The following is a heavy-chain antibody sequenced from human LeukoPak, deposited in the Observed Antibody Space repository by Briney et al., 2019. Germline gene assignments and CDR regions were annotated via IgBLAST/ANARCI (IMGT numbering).Heavy chain of an antibody. CDR3: AREFGDYFDY. CDR2: ISYDGSNE. CDR1: GFTFSTYA. V-gene: IGHV3-30*01. D-gene: IGHD3-10*01. J-gene: IGHJ4*02. Sequence: GRSLRLTCAASGFTFSTYAIHWVRQAPGKGLEWLAVISYDGSNEYNADSVKGRFSISRDNSKNTLYLQMNSLKDEDTAMYYCAREFGDYFDYWGQGTLVTVSS.